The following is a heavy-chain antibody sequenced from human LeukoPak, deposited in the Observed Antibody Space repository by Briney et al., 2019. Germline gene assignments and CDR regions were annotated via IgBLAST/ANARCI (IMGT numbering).Heavy chain of an antibody. CDR3: ARDRGGSPDY. V-gene: IGHV4-61*02. CDR2: IYTSGST. CDR1: GVSISSGSYY. D-gene: IGHD1-26*01. Sequence: PSETLSLTCTVSGVSISSGSYYWSWIRQPAGKGLEWIGRIYTSGSTNYNPSLKSRVTISVDTSKNQFSLKLSSVTAADTAVYYCARDRGGSPDYWGQGTLVTVSS. J-gene: IGHJ4*01.